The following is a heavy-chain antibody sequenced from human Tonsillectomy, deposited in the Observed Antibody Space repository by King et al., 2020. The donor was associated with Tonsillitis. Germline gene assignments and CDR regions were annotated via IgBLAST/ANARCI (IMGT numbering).Heavy chain of an antibody. J-gene: IGHJ6*03. CDR2: IHHSGST. Sequence: VQLQQWGAGLLKPSETMSLTCAVYGGSFSFYYWSWIRQPPGKGLEWIGEIHHSGSTNYNPSLKSRVTITVDTSKNHFSLNLSSVTAADTAVYYCARGGGDYYMDVWGKGPTVTVSS. CDR1: GGSFSFYY. V-gene: IGHV4-34*01. CDR3: ARGGGDYYMDV.